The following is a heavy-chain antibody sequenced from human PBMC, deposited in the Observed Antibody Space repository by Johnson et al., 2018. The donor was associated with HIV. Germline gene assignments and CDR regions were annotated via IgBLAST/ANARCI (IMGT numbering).Heavy chain of an antibody. D-gene: IGHD3-10*01. CDR2: IYTGGST. Sequence: MLLVESGGGLVQPGGSLRLSCAASGFTVSSNYMSWVRQAPGKGLEWVSVIYTGGSTYYADSVTGRFTISRDNSKNTLYLQMNSLRVEDTAVYYCASSYSESDAFDIWGQGTMVTVSS. CDR1: GFTVSSNY. J-gene: IGHJ3*02. CDR3: ASSYSESDAFDI. V-gene: IGHV3-66*01.